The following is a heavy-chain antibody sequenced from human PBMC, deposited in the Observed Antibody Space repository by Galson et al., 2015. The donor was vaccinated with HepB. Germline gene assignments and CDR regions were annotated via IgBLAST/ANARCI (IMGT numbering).Heavy chain of an antibody. CDR1: GFSFTSYG. Sequence: SLRLSCAASGFSFTSYGVHWVRQAPGKGLEWVAAMSYDGATKYYGDSVKGRFTISGDNSKNTVYLQMNSLRAEDTAVYYCAKEMAALNWFDPWGQGTLVTVSS. CDR2: MSYDGATK. D-gene: IGHD5-24*01. J-gene: IGHJ5*02. CDR3: AKEMAALNWFDP. V-gene: IGHV3-30*18.